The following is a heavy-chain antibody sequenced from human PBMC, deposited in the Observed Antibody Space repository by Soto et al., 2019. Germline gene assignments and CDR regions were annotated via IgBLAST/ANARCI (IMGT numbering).Heavy chain of an antibody. Sequence: SQTLSLNCAISGDSVSSSSSAWNCIRQSPSRGLEWLGRAYYRSTWIHDYAVSVKNRIIINPDTAQNQFSMQLNSVTPDHTAVHYCARGLQPHFNYWGLRTRVTVSS. V-gene: IGHV6-1*01. CDR3: ARGLQPHFNY. CDR2: AYYRSTWIH. J-gene: IGHJ4*02. CDR1: GDSVSSSSSA. D-gene: IGHD3-10*01.